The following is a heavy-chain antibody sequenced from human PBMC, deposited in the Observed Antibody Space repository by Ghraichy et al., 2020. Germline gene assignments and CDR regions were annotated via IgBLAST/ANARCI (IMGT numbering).Heavy chain of an antibody. CDR1: GFTFTSSA. V-gene: IGHV1-58*01. CDR3: AAGYYGDHGGVYYYYGMDV. Sequence: SVKVSCKASGFTFTSSAVQWVRQARGQRLEWIGWIVVGSGNTNYAQKFQERVTITRDMSTSTAYMELSSLRSEDTAVYYCAAGYYGDHGGVYYYYGMDVWGQGTTVTVSS. CDR2: IVVGSGNT. D-gene: IGHD3-3*01. J-gene: IGHJ6*02.